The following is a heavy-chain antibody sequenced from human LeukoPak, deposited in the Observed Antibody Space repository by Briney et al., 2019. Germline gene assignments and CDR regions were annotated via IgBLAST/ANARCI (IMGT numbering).Heavy chain of an antibody. D-gene: IGHD3-3*01. CDR2: ISAYNGNT. Sequence: ASVKVSCKASGYTFTSYGISWVRQAPGQGLEWMGWISAYNGNTNYAQKLQGRVTMTTDTSTSTAYMELRSLRSDDTAVYYCARTIFGVVLYAFDIWGQGTMVTVSS. V-gene: IGHV1-18*01. CDR1: GYTFTSYG. CDR3: ARTIFGVVLYAFDI. J-gene: IGHJ3*02.